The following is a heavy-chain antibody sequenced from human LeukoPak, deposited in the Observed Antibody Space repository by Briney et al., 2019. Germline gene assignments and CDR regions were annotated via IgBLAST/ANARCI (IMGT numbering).Heavy chain of an antibody. J-gene: IGHJ5*02. CDR2: IYYSGST. CDR1: GGSISSSSYY. CDR3: ARGIQLWLSNWFDP. D-gene: IGHD5-18*01. Sequence: PSETLSLTCTVPGGSISSSSYYWGWIRQPPGKGLEWIGSIYYSGSTYYNPSLKSRVTISVDTSKNQFSLKLSSVTAADTAVYYCARGIQLWLSNWFDPWGQGTLVTVSS. V-gene: IGHV4-39*01.